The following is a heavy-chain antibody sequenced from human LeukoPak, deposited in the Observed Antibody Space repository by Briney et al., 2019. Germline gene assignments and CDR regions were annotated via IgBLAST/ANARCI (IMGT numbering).Heavy chain of an antibody. D-gene: IGHD3-10*01. J-gene: IGHJ4*02. Sequence: GGSLRLSCAASGFTFSSYGMSWVRQAPGKGLEWVSYISSSSSTIYYADSVKGRFTISRDNAKNSLYLQMNSLRAEDTAVYYCARDLGVDYWGQGTLVTVSS. CDR1: GFTFSSYG. CDR2: ISSSSSTI. V-gene: IGHV3-48*01. CDR3: ARDLGVDY.